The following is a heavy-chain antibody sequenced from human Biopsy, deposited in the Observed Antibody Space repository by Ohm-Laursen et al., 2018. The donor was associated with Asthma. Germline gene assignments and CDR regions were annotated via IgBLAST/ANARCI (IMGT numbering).Heavy chain of an antibody. J-gene: IGHJ4*02. CDR1: GYTFINYA. D-gene: IGHD3-3*01. V-gene: IGHV1-2*06. Sequence: SVKVSCKASGYTFINYAIHWVRQAPGQRLEWMGRINPNSGGTNYAQKFQGRVTMTRDTSISTAYMELSRLRSDDTAVYYCARGRHYDFWSGYYIEYFDYWGQGTLVTVSS. CDR2: INPNSGGT. CDR3: ARGRHYDFWSGYYIEYFDY.